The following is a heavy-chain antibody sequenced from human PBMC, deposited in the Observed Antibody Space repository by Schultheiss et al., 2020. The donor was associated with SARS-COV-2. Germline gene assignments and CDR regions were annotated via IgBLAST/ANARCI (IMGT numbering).Heavy chain of an antibody. CDR1: GGSVNNGDYC. Sequence: SETLSLTCTVSGGSVNNGDYCWNWIRQPPGKGLEWIGYIYYSGSTSYNPSLMSRVTISVDTSKNQFSLKLTSVTAADTAVYYCARADRQDYGGALHDFWGQGTLVTVSS. CDR2: IYYSGST. V-gene: IGHV4-61*08. J-gene: IGHJ4*02. CDR3: ARADRQDYGGALHDF. D-gene: IGHD4-23*01.